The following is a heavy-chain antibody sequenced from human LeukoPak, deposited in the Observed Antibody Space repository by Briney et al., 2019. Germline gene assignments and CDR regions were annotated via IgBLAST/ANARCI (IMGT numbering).Heavy chain of an antibody. J-gene: IGHJ5*01. V-gene: IGHV1-2*02. CDR3: ARQGSMVRGVKGWFDP. CDR1: GYTFTGYH. D-gene: IGHD3-10*01. Sequence: ASVKVSCKASGYTFTGYHMHWVRQAPGQGLEWMGWINPNSGGTNYAQKFQGRVTMTRDTSISTAYMELSRLRSDDTAVYYCARQGSMVRGVKGWFDPWGQGTLVTVSS. CDR2: INPNSGGT.